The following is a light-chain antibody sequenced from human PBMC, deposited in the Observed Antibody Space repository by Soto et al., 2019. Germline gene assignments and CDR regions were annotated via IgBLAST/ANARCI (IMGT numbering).Light chain of an antibody. CDR3: QQRSNWPPYT. CDR2: DAS. Sequence: EIVLTQSPATLSLSPGERATLSCRASQSVSTNLAWYQQKPGQAPRLFIYDASNRATGIPARFSGSGSGTDFTLTISSLEPEDFAVYYCQQRSNWPPYTFGQGTKLEIK. CDR1: QSVSTN. J-gene: IGKJ2*01. V-gene: IGKV3-11*01.